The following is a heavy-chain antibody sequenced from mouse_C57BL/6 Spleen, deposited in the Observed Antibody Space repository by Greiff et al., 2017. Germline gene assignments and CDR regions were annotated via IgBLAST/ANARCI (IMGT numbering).Heavy chain of an antibody. V-gene: IGHV1-82*01. J-gene: IGHJ1*03. CDR3: ARYGGSNWDFDG. CDR1: GYSFSSSW. CDR2: IYPGDGDT. Sequence: QVQLKESGPELVKPGASVKISCKASGYSFSSSWMNWVKQRPGKGLEWIGRIYPGDGDTNYNGKFKGKATLTADKSSSTAYMQLSSLTSEDSAVYFCARYGGSNWDFDGWGTGTTVTVAS. D-gene: IGHD1-1*02.